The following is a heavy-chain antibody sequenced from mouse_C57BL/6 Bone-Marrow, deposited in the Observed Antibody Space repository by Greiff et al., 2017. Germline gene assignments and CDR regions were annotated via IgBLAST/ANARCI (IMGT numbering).Heavy chain of an antibody. J-gene: IGHJ2*01. D-gene: IGHD2-2*01. CDR2: INPYNGGT. Sequence: LVEPGASVKMSCKASGYTFTDYYMNWVKQSHGKSLEWIGVINPYNGGTSYNQKFKGKATLTVDKSSSTAYMELNSLTSEDSAVYYCARSYGYAYYFDYWGQGTTLTVSS. CDR1: GYTFTDYY. V-gene: IGHV1-19*01. CDR3: ARSYGYAYYFDY.